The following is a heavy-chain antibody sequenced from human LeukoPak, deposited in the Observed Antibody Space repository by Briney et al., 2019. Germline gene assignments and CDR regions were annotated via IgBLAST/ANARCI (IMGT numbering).Heavy chain of an antibody. D-gene: IGHD3-22*01. V-gene: IGHV1-2*02. CDR3: AQRGYYDNSGLDY. CDR2: INPNSGGT. Sequence: ASVTVSCKASGYTFTAYYIHWVRQAPGQGLEWMGWINPNSGGTNYAQKFQGRVTMTRDTSIRTAYLDLNRLRSDDTAVYYCAQRGYYDNSGLDYWGQGTLVTVSS. CDR1: GYTFTAYY. J-gene: IGHJ4*02.